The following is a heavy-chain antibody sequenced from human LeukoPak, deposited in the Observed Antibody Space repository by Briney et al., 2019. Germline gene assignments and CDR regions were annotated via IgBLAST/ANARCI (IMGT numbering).Heavy chain of an antibody. CDR3: AAGTAADY. CDR2: ISSSRSYT. V-gene: IGHV3-21*05. Sequence: GGSLRLSCAASGFTFNSYTMNWVRQAPGKGLEWISYISSSRSYTDYADSVKGRFTISRDNTKNILYLQMNSLRVEDTAVYYCAAGTAADYWGLGTLVAVSS. J-gene: IGHJ4*02. D-gene: IGHD6-13*01. CDR1: GFTFNSYT.